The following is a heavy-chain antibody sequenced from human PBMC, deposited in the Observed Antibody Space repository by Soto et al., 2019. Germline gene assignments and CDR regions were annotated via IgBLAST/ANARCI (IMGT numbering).Heavy chain of an antibody. Sequence: SDTLSLTCIVSGYSVTSSDYYWSWIRQPPGKGLEWIGSMFYSGLTYYNPSLKSRVTLSVDTSKNQFSVRLNSVTAADTAVYYCAPLSVSLSGPYGIHVWGQGTTVTVSS. CDR3: APLSVSLSGPYGIHV. V-gene: IGHV4-39*01. D-gene: IGHD2-15*01. CDR1: GYSVTSSDYY. J-gene: IGHJ6*02. CDR2: MFYSGLT.